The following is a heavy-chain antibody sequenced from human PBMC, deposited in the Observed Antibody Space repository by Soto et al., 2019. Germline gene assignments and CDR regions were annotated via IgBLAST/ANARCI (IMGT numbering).Heavy chain of an antibody. V-gene: IGHV1-2*04. J-gene: IGHJ6*02. Sequence: QVQLVQSGAEVMKPGASVRVSCKASGYSFTDYHIHWVRQAPGQGLEWLGRINPKSGGTSTAQKFQGWVTMTRDRSISTVDMELTRLSSDDTAVYFCARGHSTDCSNGVCSFFYNHEMDVWGQGATVTVSS. D-gene: IGHD2-8*01. CDR3: ARGHSTDCSNGVCSFFYNHEMDV. CDR2: INPKSGGT. CDR1: GYSFTDYH.